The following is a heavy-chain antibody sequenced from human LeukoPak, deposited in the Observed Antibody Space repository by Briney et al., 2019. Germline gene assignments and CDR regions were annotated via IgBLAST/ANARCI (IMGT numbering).Heavy chain of an antibody. CDR2: INHSGST. J-gene: IGHJ4*02. D-gene: IGHD1-1*01. V-gene: IGHV4-34*01. Sequence: PSETLSLTCAVYGGSFSGYYWSWIRQPPGKGMEWIGEINHSGSTNYNPSLKSRVTISVDTSKNQFSLKLSSVTAADTAVYYCARRLQRREHYFDYWGQGTLVTVSS. CDR3: ARRLQRREHYFDY. CDR1: GGSFSGYY.